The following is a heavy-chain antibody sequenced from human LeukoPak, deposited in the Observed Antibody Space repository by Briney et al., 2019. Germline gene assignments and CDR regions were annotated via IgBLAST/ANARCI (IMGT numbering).Heavy chain of an antibody. Sequence: ASVKVSCKASGYTFTSYGISWVRQAPGQGLEWMGWINPNSGGTNYAQKFQGRVTMTRDTSISTAYMELSRLRSDDTAVYYCARGPVLRFLEWLLSVDYWGQGTLVTVSS. CDR1: GYTFTSYG. CDR3: ARGPVLRFLEWLLSVDY. V-gene: IGHV1-2*02. J-gene: IGHJ4*02. CDR2: INPNSGGT. D-gene: IGHD3-3*01.